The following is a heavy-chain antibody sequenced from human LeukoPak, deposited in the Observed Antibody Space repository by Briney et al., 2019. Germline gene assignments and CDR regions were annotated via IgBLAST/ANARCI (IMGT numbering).Heavy chain of an antibody. CDR2: SWYDGTKK. CDR3: VREGNIAAAGTLYYYYGMDV. V-gene: IGHV3-33*01. CDR1: GFTLSSYG. J-gene: IGHJ6*01. D-gene: IGHD6-13*01. Sequence: GRSLRLSCAASGFTLSSYGVHWVRQAPGKGLEWVAVSWYDGTKKYFADFVKGRFTIPRDNSKNTLYLHMNSLRAEDTAVYYCVREGNIAAAGTLYYYYGMDVWGQGTTVTVSS.